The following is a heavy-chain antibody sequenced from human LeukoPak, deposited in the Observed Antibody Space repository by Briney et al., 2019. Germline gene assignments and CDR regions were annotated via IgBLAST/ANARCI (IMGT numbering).Heavy chain of an antibody. CDR2: ISAYNGNT. CDR3: ASSRVAYDSSGLDI. Sequence: ASVKVSCTASGYTFTSYGISWVRQAPGQGLEWMGWISAYNGNTNYAQKLQGRVTMTTDTSTSTAYMELRSLRSDDTAVYYCASSRVAYDSSGLDIWGQGTMVTVSS. CDR1: GYTFTSYG. V-gene: IGHV1-18*01. J-gene: IGHJ3*02. D-gene: IGHD3-22*01.